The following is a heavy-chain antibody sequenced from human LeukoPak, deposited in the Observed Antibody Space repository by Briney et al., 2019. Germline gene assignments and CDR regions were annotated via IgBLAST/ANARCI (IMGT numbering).Heavy chain of an antibody. Sequence: GGSLRLSCAASGFTFSSYSMNWVRQAPGKGLEWVSYISSSSSTIYYADSVKGRFTISRDNAKNSLYLQMNSLRAEDTAVYYCARDGRPYDSSGYYFDYWGQGTLVTVSS. V-gene: IGHV3-48*01. CDR1: GFTFSSYS. CDR2: ISSSSSTI. J-gene: IGHJ4*02. CDR3: ARDGRPYDSSGYYFDY. D-gene: IGHD3-22*01.